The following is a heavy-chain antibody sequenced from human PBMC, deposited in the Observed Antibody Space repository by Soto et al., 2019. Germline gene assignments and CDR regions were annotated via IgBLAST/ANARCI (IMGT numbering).Heavy chain of an antibody. CDR1: GDSMSGFY. V-gene: IGHV4-59*01. CDR2: INYVGRTS. CDR3: ARFRRNYFDY. J-gene: IGHJ4*02. Sequence: PSETLSLTCTVSGDSMSGFYWSWIRQTPGKGLEWIGYINYVGRTSYYSPSIQSRVTISLDSSKNQFSLILSSVTAADTAVFFCARFRRNYFDYWGQGTQVTVSS. D-gene: IGHD3-10*01.